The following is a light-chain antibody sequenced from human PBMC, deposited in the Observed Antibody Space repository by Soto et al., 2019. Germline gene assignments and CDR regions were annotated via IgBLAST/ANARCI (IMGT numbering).Light chain of an antibody. CDR3: ETRDSNTRV. J-gene: IGLJ3*02. V-gene: IGLV4-60*03. CDR1: SGHSSYI. Sequence: QPVLTQSSSASASLGSSVKLTCTLSSGHSSYIIAWHQQQPGKAPRYLMKLEGSGSYNKGSGVPDRFSGSSSGADRYLTISNLHSEDEADYYCETRDSNTRVFGGGTKVTVL. CDR2: LEGSGSY.